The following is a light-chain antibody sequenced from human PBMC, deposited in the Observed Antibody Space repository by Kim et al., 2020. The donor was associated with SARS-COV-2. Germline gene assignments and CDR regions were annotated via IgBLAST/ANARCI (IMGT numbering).Light chain of an antibody. CDR1: QSINNN. CDR2: TAS. J-gene: IGKJ1*01. Sequence: DIQMTQSPSSLSASVGDRVTITCRASQSINNNLNWYQQIPGRAPNLLIHTASSLQSGVPSRFSGSGSGTDFTLIISSLHPEDFATYCCQQSNTAPTFGQGTKVDIK. V-gene: IGKV1-39*01. CDR3: QQSNTAPT.